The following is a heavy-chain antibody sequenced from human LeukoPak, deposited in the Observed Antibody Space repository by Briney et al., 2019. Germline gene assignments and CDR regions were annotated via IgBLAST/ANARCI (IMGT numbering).Heavy chain of an antibody. D-gene: IGHD1-26*01. Sequence: GRSLRLSCAAYGFTFSDYYMSWIRPAPGEGLEWVSYISSSGSTIYYADSVKGRFTISRDNAKNSLYLQMNSLRAEDTAVYYCAKSGSYDPDAFDIWGQGTMVTVSS. J-gene: IGHJ3*02. CDR3: AKSGSYDPDAFDI. CDR1: GFTFSDYY. CDR2: ISSSGSTI. V-gene: IGHV3-11*01.